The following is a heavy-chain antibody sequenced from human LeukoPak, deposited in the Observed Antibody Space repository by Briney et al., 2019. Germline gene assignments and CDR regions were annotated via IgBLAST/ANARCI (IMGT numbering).Heavy chain of an antibody. V-gene: IGHV3-23*01. CDR3: AKGGPTGSNYFDF. Sequence: GGSLRLSCAASGFTFSDYYMSWVRQAPGKGLEWVSVISGSGYYSYYADSVKGRFTVSRDNSKTTLYLQMNSLRADDTAVYYCAKGGPTGSNYFDFWGQGTLVTVSS. D-gene: IGHD1-26*01. CDR2: ISGSGYYS. CDR1: GFTFSDYY. J-gene: IGHJ4*02.